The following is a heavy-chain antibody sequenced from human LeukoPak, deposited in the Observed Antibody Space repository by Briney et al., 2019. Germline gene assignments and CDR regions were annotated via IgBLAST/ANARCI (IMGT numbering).Heavy chain of an antibody. D-gene: IGHD3-22*01. V-gene: IGHV3-23*01. Sequence: PGGSLRLSCAASGFTFSSYAMSWVRQAPGKGLEWVSAISGSGGSTYYADSVKGRFTISRDNSKNTRYVQMNSLRAEDTAVYYCAKDPSRYYYDSSGYYYDYWGQGTLVTVSS. CDR2: ISGSGGST. J-gene: IGHJ4*02. CDR3: AKDPSRYYYDSSGYYYDY. CDR1: GFTFSSYA.